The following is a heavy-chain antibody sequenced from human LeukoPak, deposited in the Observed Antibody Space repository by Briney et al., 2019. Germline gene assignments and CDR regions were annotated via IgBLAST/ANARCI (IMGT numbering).Heavy chain of an antibody. D-gene: IGHD3-16*02. Sequence: GGSLRLSCAASGFTLSDYYMTWIRQAPGKGLEWISYINSSGSIIFYADSVKGRFTISRDNAKNSLYLQMNSLRAEDTAVYYCARVHDYVWGSYRYAGWFDPWGQGTLVTVSS. CDR2: INSSGSII. J-gene: IGHJ5*02. CDR3: ARVHDYVWGSYRYAGWFDP. V-gene: IGHV3-11*01. CDR1: GFTLSDYY.